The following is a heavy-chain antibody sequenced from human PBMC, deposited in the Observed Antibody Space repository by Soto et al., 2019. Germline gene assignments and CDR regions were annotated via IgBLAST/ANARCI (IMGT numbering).Heavy chain of an antibody. J-gene: IGHJ4*02. V-gene: IGHV4-31*03. Sequence: SETLSLTCTVSGGSISSGGYYWSWIRQHPGKGLEWIGYIYYSGSTYYNPSLKSRVTISVDTSKNQFSLKLSSVTAADTAVYYCARADGKKTGTDYFDYWGQGTLVTVSS. CDR1: GGSISSGGYY. CDR2: IYYSGST. CDR3: ARADGKKTGTDYFDY. D-gene: IGHD1-1*01.